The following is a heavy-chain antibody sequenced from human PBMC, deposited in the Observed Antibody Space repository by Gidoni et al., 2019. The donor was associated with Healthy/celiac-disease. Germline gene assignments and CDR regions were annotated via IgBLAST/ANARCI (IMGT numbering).Heavy chain of an antibody. J-gene: IGHJ5*02. D-gene: IGHD2-2*02. CDR1: GFTCSSDG. Sequence: EVQLVESGGGLVKPGGARRLSCAACGFTCSSDGTNWVRQAPGKGLAWFSSISSSSSYIYYADSVKGRFTISRDNAKNSLYLQMNSLRAEDTAVYYCARGDREYQLLYHLNWFDPWGQGTLVTVSS. CDR3: ARGDREYQLLYHLNWFDP. V-gene: IGHV3-21*01. CDR2: ISSSSSYI.